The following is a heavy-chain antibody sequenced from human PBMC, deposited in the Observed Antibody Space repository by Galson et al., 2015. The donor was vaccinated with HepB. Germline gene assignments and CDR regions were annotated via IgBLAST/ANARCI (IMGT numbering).Heavy chain of an antibody. V-gene: IGHV1-2*06. CDR2: INPNSGGT. CDR1: GYTFTGCY. D-gene: IGHD2-2*01. Sequence: SVKVSCKASGYTFTGCYMHWVRQAPGQGLEWMGRINPNSGGTNYAQKFQGRVTMTRDTSISTAYMELSRLRSDDTAVYYCASQIKGVPAASFDYWGQGTLVTVSS. J-gene: IGHJ4*02. CDR3: ASQIKGVPAASFDY.